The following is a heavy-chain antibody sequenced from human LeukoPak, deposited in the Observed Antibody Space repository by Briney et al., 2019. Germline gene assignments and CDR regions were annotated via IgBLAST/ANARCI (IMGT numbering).Heavy chain of an antibody. D-gene: IGHD5-18*01. CDR3: ARGRYSYGSYFDY. Sequence: GGSLRLSCAASGFTFSSYAMHWVRQAPGKGLEYVSAISSNGGSTYYANSVKGRFTISRDNSKNTLYLQMGSLRAEDMAVYYCARGRYSYGSYFDYWGQGTLVTVSS. J-gene: IGHJ4*02. CDR1: GFTFSSYA. V-gene: IGHV3-64*01. CDR2: ISSNGGST.